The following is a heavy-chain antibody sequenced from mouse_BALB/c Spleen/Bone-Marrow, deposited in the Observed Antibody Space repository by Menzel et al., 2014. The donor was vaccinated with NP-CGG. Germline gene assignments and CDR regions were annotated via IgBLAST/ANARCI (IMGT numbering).Heavy chain of an antibody. V-gene: IGHV5-6*01. CDR3: GRGDESMDY. CDR2: ISGGDAYT. D-gene: IGHD3-3*01. CDR1: ELTYSSYG. J-gene: IGHJ4*01. Sequence: EVKLVESGGDLVKPGGSLKLSCAASELTYSSYGMSWVRQTPDKRLEWVATISGGDAYTYYPDSVKGRFTISRDSAKNILYLQMSSLKSGDTAMYYCGRGDESMDYWGQGTSVTVSS.